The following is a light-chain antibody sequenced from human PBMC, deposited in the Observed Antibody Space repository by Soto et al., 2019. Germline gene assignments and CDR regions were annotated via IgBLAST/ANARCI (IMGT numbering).Light chain of an antibody. J-gene: IGKJ5*01. CDR1: QNISVY. CDR3: QQRNNWPPGIT. V-gene: IGKV3-11*01. Sequence: EIVLTQSPATLSLSPGERATLSCRASQNISVYLAWYRQKPGQAPRLLIYAASNRATGIPARFSGSGSGTDFTLTISSLEPEDFAVYYCQQRNNWPPGITFGQGKRLDI. CDR2: AAS.